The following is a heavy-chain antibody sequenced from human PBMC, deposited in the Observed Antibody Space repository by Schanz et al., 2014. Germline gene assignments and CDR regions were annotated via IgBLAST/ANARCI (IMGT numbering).Heavy chain of an antibody. CDR1: GYTFTDYY. D-gene: IGHD3-16*01. CDR2: IIPILGME. CDR3: ATIGVNDYWRFGLDL. V-gene: IGHV1-69*09. J-gene: IGHJ6*02. Sequence: QVQLVQSGAEVKKPGASVKVSCKASGYTFTDYYIHWVRQAPGQGLEWMGKIIPILGMENYAQKFQGRVTITADISTSTAYMELKSLRSADTAVYYCATIGVNDYWRFGLDLWGQGTTVTVSS.